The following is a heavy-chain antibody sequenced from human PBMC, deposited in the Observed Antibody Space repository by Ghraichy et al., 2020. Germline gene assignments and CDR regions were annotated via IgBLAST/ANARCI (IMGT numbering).Heavy chain of an antibody. Sequence: ASVKVSCKASGETFSSYDMNWVRQATGQGLEWMGWMNPNSGNTGYAQKFQGRVTLTRNTSISTAYMELSSLRSEDTAVYYCARGESGAIFGVVTEFDYWGQGILFTVSA. CDR1: GETFSSYD. D-gene: IGHD3-3*01. V-gene: IGHV1-8*01. CDR3: ARGESGAIFGVVTEFDY. CDR2: MNPNSGNT. J-gene: IGHJ4*02.